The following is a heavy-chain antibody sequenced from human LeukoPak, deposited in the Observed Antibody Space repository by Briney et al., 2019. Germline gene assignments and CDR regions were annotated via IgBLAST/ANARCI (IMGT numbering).Heavy chain of an antibody. CDR2: ISGSGGSA. V-gene: IGHV3-23*01. CDR3: AKAGGRYRTDYFDN. D-gene: IGHD3-16*02. CDR1: GFAFSSYA. J-gene: IGHJ4*02. Sequence: PGGSLRLSCAASGFAFSSYAMTWVRQAPGKGLEWVSAISGSGGSAYYADSVKGRFTISRDNSKNTLYLQMNSLRAEDTAVYYCAKAGGRYRTDYFDNWGQGTLVTVSS.